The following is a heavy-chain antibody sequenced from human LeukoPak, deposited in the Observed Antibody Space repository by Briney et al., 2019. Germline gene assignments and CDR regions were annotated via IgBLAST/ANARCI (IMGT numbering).Heavy chain of an antibody. D-gene: IGHD3-10*01. V-gene: IGHV4-39*01. Sequence: SETLSLTCTVSGGSISSSRYYWGWIPQPPGKGLAWIGSIYYSGSTYYNPSLKSQVTMSVVTSKNQFSLKLSSVTAADTSVYYCARLVRGVMFSYWGQGTLITDSS. J-gene: IGHJ4*02. CDR1: GGSISSSRYY. CDR3: ARLVRGVMFSY. CDR2: IYYSGST.